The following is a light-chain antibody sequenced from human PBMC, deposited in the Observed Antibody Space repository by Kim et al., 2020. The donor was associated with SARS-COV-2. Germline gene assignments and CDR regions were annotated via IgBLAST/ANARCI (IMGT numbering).Light chain of an antibody. J-gene: IGLJ1*01. Sequence: QSALTQPASVYGSPGQSITISCTGTSSDVGSYNLVSWYQQHPGKAPKLMIYEVSKRPSGVSNRFSGSKSGNTASLTISGLQAEDEADYYCCSYVGSSTYVFGTGTKVTVL. V-gene: IGLV2-23*02. CDR3: CSYVGSSTYV. CDR1: SSDVGSYNL. CDR2: EVS.